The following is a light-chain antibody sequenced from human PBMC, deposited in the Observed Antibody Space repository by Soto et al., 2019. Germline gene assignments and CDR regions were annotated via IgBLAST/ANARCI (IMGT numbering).Light chain of an antibody. CDR1: QTISSW. J-gene: IGKJ1*01. CDR3: QQYYNYST. Sequence: DIQMTQSPSTLSGSVGDRVTITCRASQTISSWLAWYQQKPGKAPKLLIYKASTLKSGVPSRFSGSESGTEFTLTIASLQPDDFATYYCQQYYNYSTFGQGTKVDIK. V-gene: IGKV1-5*03. CDR2: KAS.